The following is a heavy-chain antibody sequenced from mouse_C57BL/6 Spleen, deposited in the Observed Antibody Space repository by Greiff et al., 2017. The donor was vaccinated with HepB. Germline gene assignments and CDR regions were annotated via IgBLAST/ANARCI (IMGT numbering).Heavy chain of an antibody. CDR2: IYPGSGNT. J-gene: IGHJ1*03. V-gene: IGHV1-84*01. CDR3: AREDYYGSSHWYFDV. Sequence: LVESGPELVKPGASVKISCKASGYTFTDYYINWVKQRPGQGLEWIGWIYPGSGNTKYNEKFKGKATLTVDTSSSTAYMQLSSLTSEDSAVYFCAREDYYGSSHWYFDVWGTGTTVTVSS. D-gene: IGHD1-1*01. CDR1: GYTFTDYY.